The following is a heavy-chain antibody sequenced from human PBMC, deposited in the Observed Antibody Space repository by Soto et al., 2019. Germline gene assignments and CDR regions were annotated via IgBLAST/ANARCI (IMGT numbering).Heavy chain of an antibody. Sequence: SETLSLTCTVSGGSISSGGYYWSWIRRHPGKGLEWIGYIYYSGSTYYNPSLKSRVTISLDKSENQFSLKVTSLTAADTAVYYCASRDPGTSVDYWGQGTLVTVSS. J-gene: IGHJ4*02. D-gene: IGHD1-7*01. CDR1: GGSISSGGYY. CDR2: IYYSGST. V-gene: IGHV4-31*09. CDR3: ASRDPGTSVDY.